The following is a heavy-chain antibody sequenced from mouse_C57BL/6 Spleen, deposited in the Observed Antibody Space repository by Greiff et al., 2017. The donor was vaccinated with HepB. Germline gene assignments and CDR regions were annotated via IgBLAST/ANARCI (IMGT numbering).Heavy chain of an antibody. CDR2: IRNKANGYTT. Sequence: EVMLVESGGGLVQPGGSLSLSCAASGFTFTDYYMSWVRQPPGKALEWLGFIRNKANGYTTEYSASVKGRFTISRDNSQSILYLQMNALRAEDSATYYCARSPYGSSYGYWYFDVWGTGTTVTVSS. J-gene: IGHJ1*03. CDR1: GFTFTDYY. D-gene: IGHD1-1*01. CDR3: ARSPYGSSYGYWYFDV. V-gene: IGHV7-3*01.